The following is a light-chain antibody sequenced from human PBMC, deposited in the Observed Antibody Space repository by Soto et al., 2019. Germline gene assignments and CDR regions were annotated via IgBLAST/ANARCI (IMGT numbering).Light chain of an antibody. J-gene: IGKJ4*01. CDR2: EAS. CDR3: QQGSNWPPLT. V-gene: IGKV3-11*01. Sequence: EIVLTQSPVTLSFSPGETATLSCRASQSVCTYLAWYQLKSGQAPRLLMYEASKRATGIPARFSGRGSGTDFTLAISSLEPEVFALYYCQQGSNWPPLTFGGGTKVEIK. CDR1: QSVCTY.